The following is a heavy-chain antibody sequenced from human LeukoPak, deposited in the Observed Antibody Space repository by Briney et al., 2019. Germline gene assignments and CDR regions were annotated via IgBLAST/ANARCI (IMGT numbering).Heavy chain of an antibody. J-gene: IGHJ4*02. CDR3: ARDRQQKAPAYYFDY. D-gene: IGHD1/OR15-1a*01. Sequence: ASVKVSCKASGYTFTSYYMHWVRQAPGQGLEWMGIINPSGGSTSYAQKFQGRVTMTRDPSTSTVYMELSSLRSEDTAVYYCARDRQQKAPAYYFDYWGQGTLVIVSS. CDR2: INPSGGST. V-gene: IGHV1-46*01. CDR1: GYTFTSYY.